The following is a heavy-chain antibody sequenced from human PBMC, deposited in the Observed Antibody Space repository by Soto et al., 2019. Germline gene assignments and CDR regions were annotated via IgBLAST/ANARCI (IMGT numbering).Heavy chain of an antibody. Sequence: QVQLVESGGGAVQPGRSLRLSCAASGFTFSSCAMHWVRQAPGKGLEWVAVISYDGSNKYYADSVKGRFTISRDNSKNTLYLQMNSLRAEDTAVYYCARDKRDLRFLEWSYYFDYWGQGTLVTVSS. J-gene: IGHJ4*02. V-gene: IGHV3-30-3*01. D-gene: IGHD3-3*01. CDR3: ARDKRDLRFLEWSYYFDY. CDR1: GFTFSSCA. CDR2: ISYDGSNK.